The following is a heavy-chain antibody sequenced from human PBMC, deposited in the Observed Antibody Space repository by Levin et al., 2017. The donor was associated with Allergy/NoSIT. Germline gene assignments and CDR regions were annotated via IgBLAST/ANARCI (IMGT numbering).Heavy chain of an antibody. J-gene: IGHJ3*02. CDR1: GFTFSSYA. V-gene: IGHV3-23*01. CDR3: AKARLRVERAGSFDI. CDR2: ISGSGGST. Sequence: GESLKISCAASGFTFSSYAMTWVRQPPGKGLEWVSTISGSGGSTYYADSVKGRFTISRDNSKNTLYLQMNSLRAEDTAVYYCAKARLRVERAGSFDIWGPATMVTVSS. D-gene: IGHD1-1*01.